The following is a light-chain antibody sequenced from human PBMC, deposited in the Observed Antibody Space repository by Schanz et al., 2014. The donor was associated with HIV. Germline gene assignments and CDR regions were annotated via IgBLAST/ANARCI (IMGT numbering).Light chain of an antibody. CDR1: SSNIGAGYD. Sequence: QSVLTQPPSVSGAPGQRVTISCTGSSSNIGAGYDVHWYQQLPGTAPKLLIYGNTNRPSGVPDRISGSRSGTSASLAITGLQAEDEADYYCCSYAGSNNWVFGGGTKLTVL. CDR2: GNT. V-gene: IGLV1-40*01. J-gene: IGLJ3*02. CDR3: CSYAGSNNWV.